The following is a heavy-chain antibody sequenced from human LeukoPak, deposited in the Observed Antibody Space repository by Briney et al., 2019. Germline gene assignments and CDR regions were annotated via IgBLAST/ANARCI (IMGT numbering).Heavy chain of an antibody. CDR1: GGSISSYY. CDR2: IYYSGST. D-gene: IGHD3-10*01. J-gene: IGHJ5*02. CDR3: ARAGTMVRGLNWFDP. V-gene: IGHV4-59*01. Sequence: SETLSLTCTVSGGSISSYYWSWIRQPPGKGLEWIGYIYYSGSTNYNPSLKSRVTISVDTSKNQFSLKLSSVTAADTAVYYCARAGTMVRGLNWFDPWGQGTLVTVSS.